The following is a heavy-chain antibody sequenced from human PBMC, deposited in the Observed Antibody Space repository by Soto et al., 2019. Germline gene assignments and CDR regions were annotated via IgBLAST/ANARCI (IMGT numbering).Heavy chain of an antibody. Sequence: EVQLVESGGGLVKPGGSLRLSCAASGFTFSSYSMNWVRQAPGKGLEWVSSISSSSSYIYYADSVKGRFTISRDNAKNSLYLQMNSLRAEDTAVSYCARRRDPTRDAFDIWGQGTMVTVSS. CDR1: GFTFSSYS. D-gene: IGHD2-2*01. CDR2: ISSSSSYI. V-gene: IGHV3-21*01. CDR3: ARRRDPTRDAFDI. J-gene: IGHJ3*02.